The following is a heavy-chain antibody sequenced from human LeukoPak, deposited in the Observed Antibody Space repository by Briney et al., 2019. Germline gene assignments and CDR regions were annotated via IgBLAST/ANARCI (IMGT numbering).Heavy chain of an antibody. Sequence: SETLSLTCSVSGDSMSSHYLSWIRQPAGKGLEWIGRIHISGRSNLNPSLNSRLTMSVDTSKNDFSLKLMSVTAADTAVYYCARDWGRVGLRGFDPWGQGLLVTVSS. CDR3: ARDWGRVGLRGFDP. CDR1: GDSMSSHY. D-gene: IGHD3-16*01. J-gene: IGHJ5*02. CDR2: IHISGRS. V-gene: IGHV4-4*07.